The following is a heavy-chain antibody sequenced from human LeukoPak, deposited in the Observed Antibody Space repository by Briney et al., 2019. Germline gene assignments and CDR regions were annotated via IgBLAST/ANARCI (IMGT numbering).Heavy chain of an antibody. D-gene: IGHD6-13*01. Sequence: GGSLRLSCAASGFTFSSYGMHWVRQAPGQGLEWMGIINPSGGSTSYAQKFQGRVTMTRDTSTSTVYMELSSLRSEDTAVYYCARDEADVQQPLYYFDYWGQGTLVTVSS. V-gene: IGHV1-46*01. CDR3: ARDEADVQQPLYYFDY. J-gene: IGHJ4*02. CDR2: INPSGGST. CDR1: GFTFSSYG.